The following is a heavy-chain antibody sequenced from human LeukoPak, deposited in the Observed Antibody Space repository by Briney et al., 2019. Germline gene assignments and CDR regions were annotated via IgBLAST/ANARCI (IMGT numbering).Heavy chain of an antibody. Sequence: GGSLRLSCVASGFTFSSYWMHWVRQPPGKGPVWVSRINTDGSSSSYADSVKGRFTISRDNARNSLYLQMNSLRAEDTAVYYCARQGRSCYFCGDNWGQGSLVTVSS. CDR2: INTDGSSS. CDR3: ARQGRSCYFCGDN. J-gene: IGHJ4*02. CDR1: GFTFSSYW. D-gene: IGHD2-15*01. V-gene: IGHV3-74*01.